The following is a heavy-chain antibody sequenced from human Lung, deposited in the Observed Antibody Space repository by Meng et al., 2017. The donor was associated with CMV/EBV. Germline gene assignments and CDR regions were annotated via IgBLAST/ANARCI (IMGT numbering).Heavy chain of an antibody. CDR2: TYYGSKWYH. CDR3: ARGINGGCGD. J-gene: IGHJ4*02. V-gene: IGHV6-1*01. CDR1: GDIVSSNSAA. D-gene: IGHD4-23*01. Sequence: QGQLQQSGPGLVKPSPTLSLTCAISGDIVSSNSAAWHWIRQSPSRGLEWLGRTYYGSKWYHEYAVSVKSRITISPDTPKNQFSLQLNSMTPEDTAVYYCARGINGGCGDWGQGTLVTVSS.